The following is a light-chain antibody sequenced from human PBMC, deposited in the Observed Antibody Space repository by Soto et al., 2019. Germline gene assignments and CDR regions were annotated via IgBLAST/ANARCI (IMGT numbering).Light chain of an antibody. J-gene: IGKJ4*01. CDR2: AAS. Sequence: AIQMTQTPSSLSASVGDRVTITCRARQGIRTDLGWYPQKQGKAPKLLIYAASSLQSGVPSRFSGSGSGTDFTLTISSLQPEDFATYYCQQSYDTLLSFGGGTKVDI. V-gene: IGKV1-6*01. CDR1: QGIRTD. CDR3: QQSYDTLLS.